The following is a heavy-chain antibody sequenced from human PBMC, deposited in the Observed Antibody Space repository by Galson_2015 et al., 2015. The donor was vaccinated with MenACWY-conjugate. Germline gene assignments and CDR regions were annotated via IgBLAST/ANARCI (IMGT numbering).Heavy chain of an antibody. V-gene: IGHV3-7*03. CDR2: IKQDGSEK. Sequence: SLRLSCAASGLTFSNYWMSWVRQAPGKGLEWVANIKQDGSEKYYVDSVKGRFTISRDNAKNSLYLQMNSLRAEDTAMYYCASQTWTGYFYYWGQGILVTVSS. D-gene: IGHD3-10*01. CDR3: ASQTWTGYFYY. J-gene: IGHJ4*02. CDR1: GLTFSNYW.